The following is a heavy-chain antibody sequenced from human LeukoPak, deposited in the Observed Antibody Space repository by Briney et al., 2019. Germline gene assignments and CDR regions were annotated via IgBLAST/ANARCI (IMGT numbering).Heavy chain of an antibody. Sequence: SETLSLTCAVYGGSFSGYYWSWIRQPPGKGLEWIGEINHSGSTNYNPSLKSRVTISVDTSKNQFSLKLSSVTAADTAVYYCAKVRANRFASFDYWGQGTLVTVSS. D-gene: IGHD1/OR15-1a*01. CDR1: GGSFSGYY. CDR3: AKVRANRFASFDY. V-gene: IGHV4-34*01. CDR2: INHSGST. J-gene: IGHJ4*02.